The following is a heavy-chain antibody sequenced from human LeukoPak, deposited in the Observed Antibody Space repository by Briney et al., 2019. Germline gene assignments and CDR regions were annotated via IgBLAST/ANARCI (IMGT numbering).Heavy chain of an antibody. CDR2: MNPNSGNT. D-gene: IGHD3-3*01. Sequence: ASVKVSCKASGYTFTSYDINWVRQATGQGLEWMGWMNPNSGNTNYAQKLQGRVTMTTDTSTSTAYMELRSLRSDDTAVYYCARDPHYDFWSGYGTTLGDYWGQGTLVTVSS. J-gene: IGHJ4*02. CDR1: GYTFTSYD. CDR3: ARDPHYDFWSGYGTTLGDY. V-gene: IGHV1-18*01.